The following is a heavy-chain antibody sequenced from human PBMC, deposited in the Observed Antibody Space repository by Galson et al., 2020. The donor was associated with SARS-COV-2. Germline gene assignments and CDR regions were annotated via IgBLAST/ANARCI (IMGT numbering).Heavy chain of an antibody. CDR3: ARARGDRSTMIVVVSALDI. V-gene: IGHV4-31*03. D-gene: IGHD3-22*01. J-gene: IGHJ3*02. CDR2: IYYSGST. Sequence: ETSETRSLTCTVSGGSISSGGYYWSWIRQHPGKGLEWIGYIYYSGSTYYNPSLKSRVTISVDTSKNQFSLKLSSVTAADTAVYYCARARGDRSTMIVVVSALDIWGQGTMVTVSS. CDR1: GGSISSGGYY.